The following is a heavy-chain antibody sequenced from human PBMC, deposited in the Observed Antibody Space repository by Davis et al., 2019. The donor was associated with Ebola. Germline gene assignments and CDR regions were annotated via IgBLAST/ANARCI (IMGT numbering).Heavy chain of an antibody. Sequence: SSTIYYADSVTGRFTISRDNAKNSLSLQMNSLRVEDTAVYYCARDLTFYDFWSATDHFDYWGQGTLVTVSS. V-gene: IGHV3-48*01. CDR2: SSTI. CDR3: ARDLTFYDFWSATDHFDY. D-gene: IGHD3-3*01. J-gene: IGHJ4*02.